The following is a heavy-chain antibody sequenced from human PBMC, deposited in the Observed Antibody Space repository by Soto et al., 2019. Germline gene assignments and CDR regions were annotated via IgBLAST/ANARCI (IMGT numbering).Heavy chain of an antibody. D-gene: IGHD3-10*01. V-gene: IGHV3-30*18. J-gene: IGHJ4*02. CDR1: GFTFSSYG. Sequence: QVQLVESGGGVVQPGRSLRLSCAASGFTFSSYGMHWVRQAPGKGLEWVAVISYDGSNKYYADSVKGRFTISRDNSNNTLYLQMNSLRAEDTAVYYCAKDSVRDYYGSGSYYSPPDYWGQGTLVTVSS. CDR2: ISYDGSNK. CDR3: AKDSVRDYYGSGSYYSPPDY.